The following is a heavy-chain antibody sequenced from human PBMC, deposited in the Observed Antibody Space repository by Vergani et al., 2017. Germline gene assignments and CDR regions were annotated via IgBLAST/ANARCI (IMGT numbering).Heavy chain of an antibody. CDR1: GFIFSNSA. CDR2: ISGPGLST. J-gene: IGHJ4*02. CDR3: ADLYGDDGFSPF. Sequence: EVQLLESGGDLVQPGGSLRLSCTASGFIFSNSAVSWVRQAPGRGLAWVSSISGPGLSTYYADSVKGRFSISRDDSKNTVYLQINSLRAEDTAFYYCADLYGDDGFSPFWGQGTLVTVSS. V-gene: IGHV3-23*01. D-gene: IGHD2-21*01.